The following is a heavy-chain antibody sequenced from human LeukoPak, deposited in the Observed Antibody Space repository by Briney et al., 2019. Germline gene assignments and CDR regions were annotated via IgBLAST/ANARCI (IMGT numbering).Heavy chain of an antibody. CDR3: AKDRDWYYFDY. D-gene: IGHD5-24*01. Sequence: GGSLRLSCAASGFXFSSYGIHWVRQAPGKGLEWVAVISYDGSNKYYADSVKGRFTISRDNSKNTLYLQMNSLRAEDTAVYYCAKDRDWYYFDYWGQGTLVTVSS. CDR1: GFXFSSYG. V-gene: IGHV3-30*18. CDR2: ISYDGSNK. J-gene: IGHJ4*02.